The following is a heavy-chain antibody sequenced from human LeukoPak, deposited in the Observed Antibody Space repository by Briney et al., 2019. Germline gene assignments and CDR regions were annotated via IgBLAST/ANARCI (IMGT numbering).Heavy chain of an antibody. V-gene: IGHV4-59*01. CDR1: GGSISSYY. J-gene: IGHJ6*03. Sequence: PSETLSLTCTVSGGSISSYYWSWIRQPPGKGLEWIGYIYYSGSTNYNPSLKSRVTISVDTSKNQFSLKLSSVTAADTAVYYCARAPPYCGGDCYAPYYYYYMDVWGKGTTVTVSS. CDR3: ARAPPYCGGDCYAPYYYYYMDV. D-gene: IGHD2-21*02. CDR2: IYYSGST.